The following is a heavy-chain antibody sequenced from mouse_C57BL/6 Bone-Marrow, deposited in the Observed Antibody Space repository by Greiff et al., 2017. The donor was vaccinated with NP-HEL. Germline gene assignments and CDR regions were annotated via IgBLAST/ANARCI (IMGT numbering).Heavy chain of an antibody. CDR1: GYSFTSYY. V-gene: IGHV1-66*01. Sequence: VQGVESGPELVKPGASVKISCKASGYSFTSYYIHWVKQRPGQGLEWIGWIYPGSGNTKYNEKFKGKATLTADTSSSTAYMQLSSLTSEDSAVYYCAREGTPYYFDYWGQGTTLTVSS. CDR2: IYPGSGNT. D-gene: IGHD2-14*01. J-gene: IGHJ2*01. CDR3: AREGTPYYFDY.